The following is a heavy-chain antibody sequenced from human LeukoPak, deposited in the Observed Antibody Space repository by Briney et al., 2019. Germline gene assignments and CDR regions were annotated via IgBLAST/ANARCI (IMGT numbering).Heavy chain of an antibody. CDR2: VSITSSYI. Sequence: PGGSLRLSCAASGFTLSSYSMNWVRQAPGKGLEWVSCVSITSSYISYADSVKGRFTISRDNAKNSLYLQMNSLRSDDTAVYYCARAIAAAGIFDYWGQGTLVTVSS. D-gene: IGHD6-13*01. V-gene: IGHV3-21*04. CDR1: GFTLSSYS. CDR3: ARAIAAAGIFDY. J-gene: IGHJ4*02.